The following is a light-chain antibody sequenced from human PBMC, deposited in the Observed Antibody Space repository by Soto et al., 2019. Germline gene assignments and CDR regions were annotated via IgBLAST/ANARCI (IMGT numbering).Light chain of an antibody. V-gene: IGLV4-69*01. CDR1: NGHSSYA. Sequence: QPVLTQSPSASASLGASVKLTCTLSNGHSSYAIAWHQQQPEKGPRYLMKLNSYGSHSKGDGIPDRFSGSSSGAERYLTISSLQSEDEADYYCQTWGTGTVVFGGGTKVTVL. CDR2: LNSYGSH. CDR3: QTWGTGTVV. J-gene: IGLJ2*01.